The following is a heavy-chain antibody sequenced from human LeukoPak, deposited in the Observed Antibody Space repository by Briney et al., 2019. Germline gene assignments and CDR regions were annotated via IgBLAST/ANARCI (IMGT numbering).Heavy chain of an antibody. D-gene: IGHD6-19*01. CDR3: ASARAVAGPFCPFDY. CDR1: GYTFTSYA. Sequence: ASLKVSCKASGYTFTSYAMNWVRQAPGQGLEWMGWINTNTGNPTYAQGFTGRFVFSLDTSVSTAYLQISSLKAEDTAVYYCASARAVAGPFCPFDYWGQGTLVTVSS. V-gene: IGHV7-4-1*02. J-gene: IGHJ4*02. CDR2: INTNTGNP.